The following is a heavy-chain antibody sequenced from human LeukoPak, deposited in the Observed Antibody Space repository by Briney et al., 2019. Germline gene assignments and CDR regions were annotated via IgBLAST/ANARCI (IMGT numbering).Heavy chain of an antibody. V-gene: IGHV1-2*02. CDR1: GYTFTGYY. D-gene: IGHD3-16*02. Sequence: ASVKVSCKASGYTFTGYYMRWVRQAPGQGLEWMGWINPSSGGTNYAQKFQGRVTMTRDTSISTAYMELSRLRSDDTAVYYCARGLLQITFGGVIVMGNMRYYYYYYMDVWGKGTTVTVSS. J-gene: IGHJ6*03. CDR2: INPSSGGT. CDR3: ARGLLQITFGGVIVMGNMRYYYYYYMDV.